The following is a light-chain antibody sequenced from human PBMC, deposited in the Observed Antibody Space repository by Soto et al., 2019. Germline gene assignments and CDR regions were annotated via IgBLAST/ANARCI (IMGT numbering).Light chain of an antibody. CDR3: QEYNTWPWT. CDR1: QSVNNN. Sequence: ETLMTQSPATLSVSPGERATLSCRASQSVNNNLAWYQQKLGQAPRVLIYGASTRATGIPARFTRSGSGTEFILTITSLQSEDSAVYYCQEYNTWPWTFGQGTKVEFK. J-gene: IGKJ1*01. CDR2: GAS. V-gene: IGKV3-15*01.